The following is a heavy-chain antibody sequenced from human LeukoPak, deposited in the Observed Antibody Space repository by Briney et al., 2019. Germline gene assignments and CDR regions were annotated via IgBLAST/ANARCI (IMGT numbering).Heavy chain of an antibody. CDR2: INPNSGDT. V-gene: IGHV1-2*02. CDR1: GYTFTGYY. J-gene: IGHJ4*02. D-gene: IGHD6-13*01. Sequence: ASVKVSCKASGYTFTGYYTHWVRQAPGQGLEWMGWINPNSGDTNYAQKFQGRVTMTRDTSITTANMKLSSLRSDDTAVYYCARAPSNSWFGYWGQGTLVTVSS. CDR3: ARAPSNSWFGY.